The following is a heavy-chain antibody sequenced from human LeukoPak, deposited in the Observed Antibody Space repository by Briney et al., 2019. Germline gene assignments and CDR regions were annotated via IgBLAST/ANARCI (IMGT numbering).Heavy chain of an antibody. J-gene: IGHJ3*02. D-gene: IGHD6-6*01. CDR1: GFTFNSYA. V-gene: IGHV3-48*01. CDR2: ITTTSSII. CDR3: TRDYSSSSGRAFDI. Sequence: PGGSLRLSCAASGFTFNSYAMSWVRQAPGKGLEWVSYITTTSSIIYYADSVKGRFTISRDNAKNSLYLQMNSLRAEDTAVYYCTRDYSSSSGRAFDIWGRGTMVTVSS.